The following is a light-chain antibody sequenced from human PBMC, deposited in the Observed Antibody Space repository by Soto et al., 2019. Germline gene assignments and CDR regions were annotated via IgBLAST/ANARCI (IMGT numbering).Light chain of an antibody. V-gene: IGLV2-14*01. J-gene: IGLJ1*01. Sequence: QSALTQPASVSGSPGQSITISCTGTSSDVGGHNYVSWYQQHPGKAPKLMIYEVSHWPSGVSNRFSGSKSGNTASLTISGLQAEDEADYYCSSYTSSTTLVFGTGTKVTVL. CDR2: EVS. CDR1: SSDVGGHNY. CDR3: SSYTSSTTLV.